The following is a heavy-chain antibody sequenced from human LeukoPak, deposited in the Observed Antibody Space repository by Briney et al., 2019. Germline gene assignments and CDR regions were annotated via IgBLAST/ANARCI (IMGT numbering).Heavy chain of an antibody. D-gene: IGHD5-18*01. V-gene: IGHV3-23*01. CDR3: AKGKRYSYGRGWFDP. Sequence: GGSLRLSCAASGFSFGSYAMSWVRQAPGKGLEWVSAISGSGGSTYYADSVKGRFTISRDNSKNTLYLQMNSLRAEDTAVYYCAKGKRYSYGRGWFDPWGQGTLVTVSS. CDR1: GFSFGSYA. CDR2: ISGSGGST. J-gene: IGHJ5*02.